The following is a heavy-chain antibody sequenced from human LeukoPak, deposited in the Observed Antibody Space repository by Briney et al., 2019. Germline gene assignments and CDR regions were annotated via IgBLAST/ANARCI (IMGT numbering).Heavy chain of an antibody. Sequence: TSETLSLTCTVSGGSISSYYWNWIRQPPGKGLEWIGNIYYSGSTNYNPSLKSRVTISVDTSKNQFSLKLSSVTAADTAVYYCAGDTYGFDYWGQGTLVTVSS. CDR3: AGDTYGFDY. D-gene: IGHD3-10*01. J-gene: IGHJ4*02. CDR1: GGSISSYY. CDR2: IYYSGST. V-gene: IGHV4-59*01.